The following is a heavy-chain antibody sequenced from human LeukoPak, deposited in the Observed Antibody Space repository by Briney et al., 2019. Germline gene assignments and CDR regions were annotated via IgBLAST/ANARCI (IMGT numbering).Heavy chain of an antibody. CDR2: IKSKPDGGTI. CDR3: TREPQVGV. CDR1: GFTFSNAW. J-gene: IGHJ6*02. Sequence: GGSLRLSCAASGFTFSNAWMNWVRQAPGKGLEWVGRIKSKPDGGTIDYAAPVKGRFIISRDDSRNTLDLQMNSLKTEDTAVYYCTREPQVGVWGQGTTVTVSS. V-gene: IGHV3-15*07.